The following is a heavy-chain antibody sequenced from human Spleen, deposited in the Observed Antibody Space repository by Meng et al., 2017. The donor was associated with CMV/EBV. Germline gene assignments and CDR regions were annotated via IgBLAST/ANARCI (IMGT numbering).Heavy chain of an antibody. J-gene: IGHJ6*02. V-gene: IGHV3-7*01. Sequence: GESLKISCAASGFTFSGYWMSWVRQAPGKGLEWVANIKQDGSEKYYVDSVKGRFTISRDNAKNSLYLQMNSLRAEDTAVYYCARDKAHYDFWSGYYTYYYYGMDVWGQGTTVTVSS. D-gene: IGHD3-3*01. CDR2: IKQDGSEK. CDR1: GFTFSGYW. CDR3: ARDKAHYDFWSGYYTYYYYGMDV.